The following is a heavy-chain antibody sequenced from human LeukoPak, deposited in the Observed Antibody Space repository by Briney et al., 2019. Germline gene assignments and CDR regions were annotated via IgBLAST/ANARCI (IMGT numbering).Heavy chain of an antibody. CDR2: ISSNSSYI. V-gene: IGHV3-21*01. D-gene: IGHD3-10*01. CDR1: GFTFSSYS. CDR3: ARERVLLWFGELSMNWFDP. J-gene: IGHJ5*02. Sequence: GGSLRLSCAASGFTFSSYSMNWVHRAPGKGLEWVSSISSNSSYIYYADSVKGRFTISRDNAKKSLYLQMNSLRAEDTAVYYCARERVLLWFGELSMNWFDPWGQGTLVTVSS.